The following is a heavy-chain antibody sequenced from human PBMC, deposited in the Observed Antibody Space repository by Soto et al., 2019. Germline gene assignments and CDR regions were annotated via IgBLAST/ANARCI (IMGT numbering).Heavy chain of an antibody. CDR1: GFTFNTYG. CDR2: ISYDGSNE. D-gene: IGHD6-19*01. CDR3: AKSLAVAAGGFDP. Sequence: QAQLVESGGGVVQPGTSLRLSCAASGFTFNTYGMHWVRQAPGKGLEWVAFISYDGSNEYYADSVKGRFTISRDNSKNTVFLQMNSLRGEDTAVYYCAKSLAVAAGGFDPWGQGALVTVSS. J-gene: IGHJ5*02. V-gene: IGHV3-30*18.